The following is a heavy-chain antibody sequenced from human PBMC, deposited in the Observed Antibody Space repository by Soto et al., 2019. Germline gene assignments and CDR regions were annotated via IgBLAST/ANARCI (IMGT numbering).Heavy chain of an antibody. Sequence: GGSLRLSCAASGFTFSSYGMHWVRQAPGKGLEWVAVISYDGSNKYYADSVKGRFTVSRDNSKNTLYLQMNSLRAEDTAVYYCAKPVRYYGSGTPRDHYYYYYGMDVWGQGTTVTVSS. CDR2: ISYDGSNK. CDR1: GFTFSSYG. D-gene: IGHD3-10*01. V-gene: IGHV3-30*18. CDR3: AKPVRYYGSGTPRDHYYYYYGMDV. J-gene: IGHJ6*02.